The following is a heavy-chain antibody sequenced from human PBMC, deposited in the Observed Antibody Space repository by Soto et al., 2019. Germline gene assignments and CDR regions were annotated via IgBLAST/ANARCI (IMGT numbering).Heavy chain of an antibody. CDR3: AHSAIYTSTWFHFDQ. V-gene: IGHV2-5*01. CDR2: IYWNDVK. J-gene: IGHJ4*02. D-gene: IGHD6-13*01. Sequence: GXGPTLVNPTQTLTLTCTFSGFSLTTSGVGVGWIRQPPGKALEWLALIYWNDVKRYSPSLKSRLTITKDTSKNQVVLTVTNMDPVDTATYSCAHSAIYTSTWFHFDQWGQGTLVTVSS. CDR1: GFSLTTSGVG.